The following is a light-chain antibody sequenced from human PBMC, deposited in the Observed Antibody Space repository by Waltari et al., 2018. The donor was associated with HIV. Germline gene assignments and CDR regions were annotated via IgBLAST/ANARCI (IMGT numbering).Light chain of an antibody. CDR2: DID. Sequence: QSALTQPASVSGFPGQTINISCTGISTDSRFYQHVSWYQQQPGSVPRLIIYDIDSRPSGISDHFSGSRSGDSASLTISGLQSGDEAHYFCASNRLDSTLVFGGGTKLTIL. CDR3: ASNRLDSTLV. CDR1: STDSRFYQH. J-gene: IGLJ2*01. V-gene: IGLV2-14*03.